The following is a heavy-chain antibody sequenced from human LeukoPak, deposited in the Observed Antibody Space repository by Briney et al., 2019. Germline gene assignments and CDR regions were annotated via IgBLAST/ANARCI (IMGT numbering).Heavy chain of an antibody. D-gene: IGHD3-3*01. CDR1: GFTLRTYA. J-gene: IGHJ4*02. V-gene: IGHV3-23*01. CDR3: ANNYDFWSGYHPPFDY. Sequence: PGGSLRLSCTASGFTLRTYAMSWVRQAPGKGLEWVSVISASGDSTFYADSVKGRFTISRDNSRNTLYLQMNSLRAEDTAVYYCANNYDFWSGYHPPFDYWGQGTLVSVSS. CDR2: ISASGDST.